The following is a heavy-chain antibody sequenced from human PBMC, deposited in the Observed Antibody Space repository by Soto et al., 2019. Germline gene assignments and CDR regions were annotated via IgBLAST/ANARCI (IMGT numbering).Heavy chain of an antibody. CDR1: GFTFSDYY. V-gene: IGHV3-11*01. CDR2: IRSSGSTI. CDR3: ARDPVREGYDSDY. J-gene: IGHJ4*02. Sequence: PGGSLRLSCAASGFTFSDYYMSWIRQAPGKGLEWVSYIRSSGSTIYYADSVKGRFTISRDNAKNSLYLQMNSLGAEDTAVYYCARDPVREGYDSDYWGQGTLVTVSS. D-gene: IGHD5-12*01.